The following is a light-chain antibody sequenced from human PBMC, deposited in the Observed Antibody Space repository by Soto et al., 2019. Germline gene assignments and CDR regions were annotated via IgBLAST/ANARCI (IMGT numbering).Light chain of an antibody. J-gene: IGLJ2*01. V-gene: IGLV2-14*01. CDR1: SSDVGGYNY. CDR3: SSYTSSSTVV. CDR2: EVS. Sequence: QSALTPPASVSGSPGQSITISCTGTSSDVGGYNYASWYQQHPGKAPKLMIYEVSNRPSGVSNRFSGSKSGNTASLTISVLQAEDEADYYCSSYTSSSTVVFGGGTKVTVL.